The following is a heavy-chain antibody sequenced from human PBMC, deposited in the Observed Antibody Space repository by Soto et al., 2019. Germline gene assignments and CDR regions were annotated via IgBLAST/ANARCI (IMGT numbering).Heavy chain of an antibody. CDR2: IYYSGST. CDR1: GGSISSYY. V-gene: IGHV4-59*01. D-gene: IGHD3-22*01. J-gene: IGHJ4*02. Sequence: SETLSLTCTVSGGSISSYYWSWIRQHPGKGLEWIGYIYYSGSTNYNPSLKSRVTISVDTSKNQFSLKLSSVTAADTAVYYCARVDSSGYYYEYSEYWGKETMVTVSS. CDR3: ARVDSSGYYYEYSEY.